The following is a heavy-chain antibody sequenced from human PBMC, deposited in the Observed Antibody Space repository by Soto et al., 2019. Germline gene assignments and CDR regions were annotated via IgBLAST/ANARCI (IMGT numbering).Heavy chain of an antibody. CDR2: IYYSGST. CDR3: ARHVRELLISYYGMDV. CDR1: GCSISSSSYY. D-gene: IGHD1-26*01. V-gene: IGHV4-39*01. J-gene: IGHJ6*02. Sequence: SETLSLTCTVSGCSISSSSYYWCWILHPPGKGLEWIGSIYYSGSTYYNPSLKSRVTISVDTSKNQFSLKLGSVTAADTAVYYCARHVRELLISYYGMDVWGHGPPGTGSS.